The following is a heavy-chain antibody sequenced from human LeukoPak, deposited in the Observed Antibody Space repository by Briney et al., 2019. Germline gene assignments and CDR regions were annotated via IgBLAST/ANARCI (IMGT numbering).Heavy chain of an antibody. J-gene: IGHJ6*02. Sequence: GGSLRLSCAASGFTFSSYAMSWVRQAPGKGLEWVSAISGSGGSTYYADSAKGRFTISRDNSKNTLYLQMNSLRAEDTAVYYCAKENKLRYFVWLPYYYYYGMDVWGQGTTVTVSS. D-gene: IGHD3-9*01. CDR2: ISGSGGST. CDR3: AKENKLRYFVWLPYYYYYGMDV. CDR1: GFTFSSYA. V-gene: IGHV3-23*01.